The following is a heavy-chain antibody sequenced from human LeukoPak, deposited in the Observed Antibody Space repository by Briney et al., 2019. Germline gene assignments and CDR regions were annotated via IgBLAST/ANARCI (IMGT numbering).Heavy chain of an antibody. J-gene: IGHJ5*02. Sequence: GGSLRLSCAASGFTFSSYAMSRVRQAPGKGLEWVSATSGSGGSTYYADSVKGRFTNSRDNSKNTLYLQMNSLRAEDTAVYYCAKSGGSYPHWFDPWGQGTLVTVSS. CDR1: GFTFSSYA. CDR2: TSGSGGST. D-gene: IGHD1-26*01. V-gene: IGHV3-23*01. CDR3: AKSGGSYPHWFDP.